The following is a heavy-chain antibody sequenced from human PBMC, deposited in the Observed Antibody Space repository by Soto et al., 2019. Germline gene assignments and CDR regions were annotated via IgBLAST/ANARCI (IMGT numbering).Heavy chain of an antibody. CDR1: GYSISSGYY. J-gene: IGHJ6*02. D-gene: IGHD6-19*01. CDR3: ARDQSSSGWGPYYYYYGMDV. V-gene: IGHV4-38-2*02. Sequence: SETLSLTCAVSGYSISSGYYWGWIRQPPGKGLEWIGSIYHSGSTYYNPSLKSRVTISVDTSKNQFSLKLSSVTAADTAVYYCARDQSSSGWGPYYYYYGMDVWGQGTTVTVSS. CDR2: IYHSGST.